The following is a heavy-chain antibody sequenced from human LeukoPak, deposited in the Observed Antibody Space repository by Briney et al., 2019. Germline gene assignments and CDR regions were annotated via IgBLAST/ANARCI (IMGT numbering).Heavy chain of an antibody. J-gene: IGHJ5*02. Sequence: TGGSLRLSCAASGFTFSSYAMSWVRQAPGKGLEWVSAISGSGGSTYYADSVKGRFTISRDNSKNTLYLQMNSLRAEDTAVYYCAKAVGGSYLNWFDPWGQGTLVTVSS. CDR2: ISGSGGST. CDR3: AKAVGGSYLNWFDP. V-gene: IGHV3-23*01. D-gene: IGHD1-26*01. CDR1: GFTFSSYA.